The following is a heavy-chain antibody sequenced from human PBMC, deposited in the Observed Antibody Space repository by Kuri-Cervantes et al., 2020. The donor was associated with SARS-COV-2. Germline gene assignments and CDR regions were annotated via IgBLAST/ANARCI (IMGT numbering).Heavy chain of an antibody. CDR2: IYYSGTT. Sequence: ESLKISCTVSGDSISSGSYYWGWIRQPPGKGLEWIGTIYYSGTTYYKPSLKSRVTISVDTSKNQFSLKLYSVTAADTAIHYCARNGEIISSSSYFDYWGRGTLVTVSS. J-gene: IGHJ4*02. D-gene: IGHD6-6*01. V-gene: IGHV4-39*07. CDR3: ARNGEIISSSSYFDY. CDR1: GDSISSGSYY.